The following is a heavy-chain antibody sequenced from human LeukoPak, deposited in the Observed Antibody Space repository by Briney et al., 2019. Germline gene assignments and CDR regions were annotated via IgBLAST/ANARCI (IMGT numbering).Heavy chain of an antibody. CDR1: GFTFSGYD. V-gene: IGHV3-48*04. Sequence: GGSLRLSCAASGFTFSGYDMSWVRQAPGKGLEWVSYTSSSSSTIYYADSVKSRFTISRDNAKNSLYLQMNNLRAEDTAVYYCARLRYYGMDVWGQGTTVTVSS. CDR3: ARLRYYGMDV. J-gene: IGHJ6*02. CDR2: TSSSSSTI.